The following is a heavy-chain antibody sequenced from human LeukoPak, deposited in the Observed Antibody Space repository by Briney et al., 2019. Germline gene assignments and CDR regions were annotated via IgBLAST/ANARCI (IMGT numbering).Heavy chain of an antibody. CDR2: IYPGDSDT. CDR1: GYSFTSYW. Sequence: HGESLKICCKGSGYSFTSYWIGWVRQMPGKGLEWMGIIYPGDSDTRYSPSLQGQVTISADKSISTAYLQWSSLKASDTAMYYCARRMITFGGVVDYWGQGTLVTVSS. V-gene: IGHV5-51*01. J-gene: IGHJ4*02. CDR3: ARRMITFGGVVDY. D-gene: IGHD3-16*01.